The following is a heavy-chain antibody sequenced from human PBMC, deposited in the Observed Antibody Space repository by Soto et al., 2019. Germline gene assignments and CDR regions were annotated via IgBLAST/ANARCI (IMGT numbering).Heavy chain of an antibody. D-gene: IGHD1-26*01. CDR2: MYNTGST. CDR1: GGSISRYY. J-gene: IGHJ6*02. Sequence: PSETLSLTCTVSGGSISRYYWSWIRQPPGKGLEWIGYMYNTGSTVYNPSFKSRVTISVDTSKNQFSLKLSSVTAADTAVYYCAGASRVVTDFGGQGTTVPVSS. V-gene: IGHV4-59*08. CDR3: AGASRVVTDF.